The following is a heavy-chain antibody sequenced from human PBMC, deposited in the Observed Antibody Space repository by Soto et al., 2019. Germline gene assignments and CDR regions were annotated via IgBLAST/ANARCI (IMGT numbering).Heavy chain of an antibody. CDR2: LSGSGIGK. V-gene: IGHV3-23*01. D-gene: IGHD2-2*01. CDR3: AKDRYCSATSCQDFGS. CDR1: RCRVTRYA. J-gene: IGHJ4*02. Sequence: LRLSCASSRCRVTRYAMSWLPQAPGKGLEWVSVLSGSGIGKEYADSVKGRFTISRDNSRNTLYLQMTGLRVEDTAVYYCAKDRYCSATSCQDFGSWGQGTMFTVSS.